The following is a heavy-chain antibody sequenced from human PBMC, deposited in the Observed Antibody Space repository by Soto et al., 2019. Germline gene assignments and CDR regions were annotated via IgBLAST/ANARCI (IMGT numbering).Heavy chain of an antibody. J-gene: IGHJ4*02. CDR2: IYSGGST. V-gene: IGHV3-53*01. D-gene: IGHD2-8*01. CDR3: GRAEHVLASNPSNYYFDY. Sequence: GGSLRLSCAASGFTVSDNYMSWVRQAPGKGLEWVSVIYSGGSTYYADSVKGRFTISRDNSKNTLYLQMNSLRGEDTAVYYCGRAEHVLASNPSNYYFDYWGQGTLVTVSS. CDR1: GFTVSDNY.